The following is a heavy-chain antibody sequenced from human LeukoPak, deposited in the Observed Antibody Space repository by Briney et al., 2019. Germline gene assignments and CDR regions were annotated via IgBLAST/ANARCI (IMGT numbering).Heavy chain of an antibody. J-gene: IGHJ4*02. Sequence: GGSLRLSCAASGFTLSNHWMHWVRQVPGKGLVWVSRINGDGSSTLYADSVKGRFTISRDSAKNTLYLEMNSLRAEDTALYYCARRSQLGGFYDYWGQGTLVTVSS. CDR2: INGDGSST. CDR1: GFTLSNHW. CDR3: ARRSQLGGFYDY. D-gene: IGHD3-16*01. V-gene: IGHV3-74*01.